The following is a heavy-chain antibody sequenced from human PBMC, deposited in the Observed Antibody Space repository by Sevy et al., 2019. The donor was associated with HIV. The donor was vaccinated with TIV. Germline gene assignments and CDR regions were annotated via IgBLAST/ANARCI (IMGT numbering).Heavy chain of an antibody. CDR1: AFTLNDYY. D-gene: IGHD4-4*01. V-gene: IGHV3-11*06. CDR2: IPDTGSYT. Sequence: GGSLRLSCAVSAFTLNDYYMSWIRQAPGKGLEWVAYIPDTGSYTSYADSVKGRFTISRDNARKSLILEMNNLRAEDTAMYYCARSYSTNNWFDPWGQGTLVTVSS. CDR3: ARSYSTNNWFDP. J-gene: IGHJ5*02.